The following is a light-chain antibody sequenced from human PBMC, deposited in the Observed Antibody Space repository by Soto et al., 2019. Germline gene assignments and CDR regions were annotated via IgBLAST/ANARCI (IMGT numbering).Light chain of an antibody. CDR2: EVN. Sequence: QSALTQPASVSGSPGQSITISCTGTSSDVGAQNYISWYQQHPDRAPKVLIFEVNNRPSGVSDRFSASKSGNTAFLTISGLQPEDEADYYCCSFTNSGTRIFGGGTKVTVL. CDR1: SSDVGAQNY. J-gene: IGLJ2*01. CDR3: CSFTNSGTRI. V-gene: IGLV2-14*01.